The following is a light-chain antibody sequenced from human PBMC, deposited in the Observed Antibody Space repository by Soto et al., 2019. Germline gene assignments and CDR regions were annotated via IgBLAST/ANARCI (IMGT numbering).Light chain of an antibody. CDR3: QQYHNWPPIT. CDR1: QSVSSH. Sequence: EIVMTQSPDTLFLSLGEGATLSCRASQSVSSHLAWYQHKPGQAPRLLIYGASTRASGIPARFSGSGSETDLTLTISSLQSEDSAVYYCQQYHNWPPITFGQGTRLEIK. V-gene: IGKV3-15*01. J-gene: IGKJ5*01. CDR2: GAS.